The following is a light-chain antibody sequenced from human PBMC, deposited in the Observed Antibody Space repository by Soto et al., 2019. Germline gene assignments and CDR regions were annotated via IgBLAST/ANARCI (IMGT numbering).Light chain of an antibody. CDR1: QSISRY. V-gene: IGKV1-5*01. CDR2: AAS. J-gene: IGKJ5*01. CDR3: QQYNSYFP. Sequence: DIQMTQSPSSLSASVGDRITITCRASQSISRYLNWYQHKPGKAPKLLINAASSLERGVPSRFSGGGSGTDFTLNISSLQPDDFATYYCQQYNSYFPFGQGTRLEIK.